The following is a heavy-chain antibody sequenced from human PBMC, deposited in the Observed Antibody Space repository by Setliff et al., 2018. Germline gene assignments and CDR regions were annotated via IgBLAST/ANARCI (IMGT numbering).Heavy chain of an antibody. Sequence: PSETLSLTCTVSGGSISSYYWSWIRQPAGKGLEWIGHIYIGGSANYNPSLTSRVTMSLDTPKNQFSLKLSSVTAADTAVYYCASWRGYGFGIDYWGQGALVTVSS. CDR2: IYIGGSA. CDR3: ASWRGYGFGIDY. CDR1: GGSISSYY. D-gene: IGHD5-18*01. J-gene: IGHJ4*02. V-gene: IGHV4-4*07.